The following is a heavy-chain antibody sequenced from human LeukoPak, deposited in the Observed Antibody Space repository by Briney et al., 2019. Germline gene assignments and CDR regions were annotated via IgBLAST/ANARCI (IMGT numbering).Heavy chain of an antibody. CDR2: IYHSGST. Sequence: SQTLSLTCAVSGGSISSGGYSWSWIRQPPGKGLEWTGEIYHSGSTNYNPSLKSRVTISVDKSKNQFSLKLSSVTAADTAVYYCARGLYPEGSELDYWGQGTLVTVSS. V-gene: IGHV4-30-2*01. J-gene: IGHJ4*02. CDR1: GGSISSGGYS. CDR3: ARGLYPEGSELDY. D-gene: IGHD3-10*01.